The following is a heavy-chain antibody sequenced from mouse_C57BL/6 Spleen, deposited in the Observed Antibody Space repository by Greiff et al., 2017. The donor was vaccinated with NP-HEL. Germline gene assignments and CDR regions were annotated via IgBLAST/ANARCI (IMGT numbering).Heavy chain of an antibody. CDR3: ARPYYSNYGGFAY. D-gene: IGHD2-5*01. Sequence: EVQLVESGGGLVQPGGSLKLSCAASGFTFSDYYMYWVRQTPEKRLEWVAYISNGGGSTYYPDTVKGRFTISRDNAKNTLYLQMSRLKSEDTAMYYCARPYYSNYGGFAYWGQGTLVTVSA. CDR1: GFTFSDYY. V-gene: IGHV5-12*01. CDR2: ISNGGGST. J-gene: IGHJ3*01.